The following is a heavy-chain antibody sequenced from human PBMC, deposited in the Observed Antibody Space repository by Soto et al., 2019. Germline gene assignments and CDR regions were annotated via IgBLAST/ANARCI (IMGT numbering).Heavy chain of an antibody. V-gene: IGHV3-30*18. D-gene: IGHD6-19*01. J-gene: IGHJ4*02. CDR3: AKGKGKQWLVLVGDYFDY. CDR1: GFTFSSYG. Sequence: QVQLVESGGGVVQPGRSLRLSCAASGFTFSSYGMHWVRQAPGKGLEWVAVISYDGSNKYYADSVKGRFTISRDNSKNTLYLQMNSLRAEHTAVYYCAKGKGKQWLVLVGDYFDYWGQGTLVTVSS. CDR2: ISYDGSNK.